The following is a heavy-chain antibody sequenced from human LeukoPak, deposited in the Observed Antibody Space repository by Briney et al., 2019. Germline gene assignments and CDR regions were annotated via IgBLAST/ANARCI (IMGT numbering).Heavy chain of an antibody. Sequence: GESLKISCKGSGYSFSSYWIGWVRQMPGKGLEWMGIIYPGDSDTRYSPSFQGQVTISVDKSISTAYLQWSSLKASDTAIYYCAKLEHYYDTSGQIDYWGQGTLVTVSS. D-gene: IGHD3-22*01. CDR3: AKLEHYYDTSGQIDY. CDR1: GYSFSSYW. V-gene: IGHV5-51*01. J-gene: IGHJ4*02. CDR2: IYPGDSDT.